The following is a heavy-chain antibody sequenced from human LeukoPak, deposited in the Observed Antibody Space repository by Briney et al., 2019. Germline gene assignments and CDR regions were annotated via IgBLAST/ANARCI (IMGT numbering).Heavy chain of an antibody. CDR1: GFTFSSYG. Sequence: GGSLRLSCAASGFTFSSYGMHWVRQAPGKGLEWVALIWYDGTNKYYADSVKGRCTISRDNSKNTLYMQMSSLRAEDTAVYYCARDFLGSGWYFLADYWGQGTLVTVSS. V-gene: IGHV3-33*01. J-gene: IGHJ4*02. D-gene: IGHD6-19*01. CDR3: ARDFLGSGWYFLADY. CDR2: IWYDGTNK.